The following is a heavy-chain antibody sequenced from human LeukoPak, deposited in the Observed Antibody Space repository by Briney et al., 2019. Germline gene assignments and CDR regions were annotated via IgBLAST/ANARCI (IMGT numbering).Heavy chain of an antibody. J-gene: IGHJ4*02. V-gene: IGHV3-21*04. CDR1: GFTFSSYA. CDR2: ISSSGSTI. D-gene: IGHD6-19*01. Sequence: GGSLRLSCAASGFTFSSYAMSWVRQAPGKGLEWVSAISSSGSTIYYADSVKGRFTISRDNAKNSLYLQMNSLRAEDTAVYYCARITVAAFDYWGQGTLVTVSS. CDR3: ARITVAAFDY.